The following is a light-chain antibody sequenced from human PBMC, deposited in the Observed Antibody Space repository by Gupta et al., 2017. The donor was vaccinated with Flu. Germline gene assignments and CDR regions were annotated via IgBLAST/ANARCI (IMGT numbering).Light chain of an antibody. J-gene: IGKJ4*01. CDR3: QKYNGVPPT. V-gene: IGKV1-27*01. Sequence: DIQMTQSPSSLSASVGDRVTITCRASQDISNYLAWYQQKPGKVPKVLIYDASTLQAGVPSRFSGSGSGSVFIRTINSLQPDDVATYYCQKYNGVPPTFGGGTKVEIK. CDR1: QDISNY. CDR2: DAS.